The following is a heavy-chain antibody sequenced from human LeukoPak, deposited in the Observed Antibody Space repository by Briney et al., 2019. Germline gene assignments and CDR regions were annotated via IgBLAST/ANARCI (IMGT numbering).Heavy chain of an antibody. D-gene: IGHD3-10*01. Sequence: ASVKVSCKASSYTFTSYGISWVRQAPGQGLEWMGWISAYNGNTNYAQKLQGRVTTTTDTSTSTAYMELRSLRSDDTAVYYCARRATRGYYYYGMDVWGQGTTVTVSS. V-gene: IGHV1-18*01. CDR1: SYTFTSYG. CDR2: ISAYNGNT. CDR3: ARRATRGYYYYGMDV. J-gene: IGHJ6*02.